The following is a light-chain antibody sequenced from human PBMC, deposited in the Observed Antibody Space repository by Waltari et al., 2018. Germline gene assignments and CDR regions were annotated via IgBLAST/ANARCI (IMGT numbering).Light chain of an antibody. J-gene: IGKJ4*01. Sequence: DIQMTQSPSSLSASVGDKVTVTCRASQGIRNALAWYQQKPGKAPKLLIYAASSLQSGVPSRFSGSGSGTDFTLIISSLQPEDFAVYYCQQRNSYPLTFGGGTKVEIK. CDR2: AAS. V-gene: IGKV1-17*01. CDR3: QQRNSYPLT. CDR1: QGIRNA.